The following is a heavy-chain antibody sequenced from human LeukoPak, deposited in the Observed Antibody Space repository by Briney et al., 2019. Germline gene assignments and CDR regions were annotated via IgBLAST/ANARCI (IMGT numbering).Heavy chain of an antibody. CDR1: GFTFSSDS. V-gene: IGHV3-23*01. Sequence: GGSLRLSCAAAGFTFSSDSIAWVRQAARKVLEWVSAISGGGDITCNADSVQGRYTISRDNSKNTLYPQVSRLRADETAVYYCANAHSGSFYSGIHWGQGTLVTVSS. J-gene: IGHJ4*02. CDR2: ISGGGDIT. CDR3: ANAHSGSFYSGIH. D-gene: IGHD1-26*01.